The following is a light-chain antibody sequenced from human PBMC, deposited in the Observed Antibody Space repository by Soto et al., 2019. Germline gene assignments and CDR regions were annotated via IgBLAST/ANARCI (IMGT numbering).Light chain of an antibody. CDR1: QSVSNNY. J-gene: IGKJ1*01. V-gene: IGKV3-20*01. Sequence: EIVLTQSPGTLPLSPGERATLSCRASQSVSNNYLAWYQQKPGQAPRLVIYGASNRATGIPDRFSASGSGTDFTLTIRRLEPEDFAVYYCKQYISSPLTFGQGTKVDIK. CDR3: KQYISSPLT. CDR2: GAS.